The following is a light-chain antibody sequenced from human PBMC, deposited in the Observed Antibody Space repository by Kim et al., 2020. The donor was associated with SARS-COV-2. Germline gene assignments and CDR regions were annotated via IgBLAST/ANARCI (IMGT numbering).Light chain of an antibody. Sequence: SASVGDRVTITCRASQSISGWLAWYQQKPGIAPKVLIYTASTLQSGVPSRFSGSGSGIEFTLTINSMQPDDFATYYCQQYHSYPYTFGQGTKLEI. CDR2: TAS. J-gene: IGKJ2*01. CDR1: QSISGW. V-gene: IGKV1-5*03. CDR3: QQYHSYPYT.